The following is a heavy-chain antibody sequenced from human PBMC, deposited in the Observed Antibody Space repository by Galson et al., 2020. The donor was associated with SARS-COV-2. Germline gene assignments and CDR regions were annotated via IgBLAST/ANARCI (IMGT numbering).Heavy chain of an antibody. Sequence: GGSLRLSCECYGFALSRIWMSWVRQAPGQGLEWVANIKEDGSEENYLDSVKGRFTISRDNVQNSLYLQMNSLRAEDTAVYYCASIDYYGSGVTKEGLLNFHGMDVWGQGTTATVPS. J-gene: IGHJ6*02. V-gene: IGHV3-7*05. D-gene: IGHD3-10*01. CDR3: ASIDYYGSGVTKEGLLNFHGMDV. CDR1: GFALSRIW. CDR2: IKEDGSEE.